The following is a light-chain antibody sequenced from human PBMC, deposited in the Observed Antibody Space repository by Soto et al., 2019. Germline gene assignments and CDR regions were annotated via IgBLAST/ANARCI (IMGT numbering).Light chain of an antibody. J-gene: IGKJ1*01. CDR2: GAS. V-gene: IGKV3-15*01. CDR1: KSVSSN. Sequence: RATRSCRASKSVSSNLAWYQQKPGQAPRLLIYGASTRATGIPARFSGSGSGIEFTLNTTSLQSQDSGLSYCQQYHNWHRRTFGEGTKVDNK. CDR3: QQYHNWHRRT.